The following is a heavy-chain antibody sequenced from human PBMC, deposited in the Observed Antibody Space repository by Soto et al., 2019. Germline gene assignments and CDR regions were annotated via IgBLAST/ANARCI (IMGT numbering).Heavy chain of an antibody. V-gene: IGHV1-8*01. CDR1: GYTFTSYD. CDR3: ARGRYNYYGSGSPGGWFDP. J-gene: IGHJ5*02. D-gene: IGHD3-10*01. Sequence: SVEVSCKASGYTFTSYDINWVRQATGQGLEWMGWMNPNSGNTGYAQKFQGRVTMTRNTSISTAYMELSSLRSEDTAVYYCARGRYNYYGSGSPGGWFDPWGQGTLVTVSS. CDR2: MNPNSGNT.